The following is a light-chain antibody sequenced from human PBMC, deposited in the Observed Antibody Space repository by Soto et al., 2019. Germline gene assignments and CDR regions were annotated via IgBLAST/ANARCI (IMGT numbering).Light chain of an antibody. CDR3: QHASSFPLT. J-gene: IGKJ5*01. CDR1: QSISNW. CDR2: AAS. V-gene: IGKV1D-12*01. Sequence: TRSPWTIPKSGGDSVNVTCRASQSISNWLAWYQQKPGKAPKLLIYAASSLQSGVPSRFSGSASGTYFTLTISSLQPEDFATYYSQHASSFPLTFGPGTRLEIK.